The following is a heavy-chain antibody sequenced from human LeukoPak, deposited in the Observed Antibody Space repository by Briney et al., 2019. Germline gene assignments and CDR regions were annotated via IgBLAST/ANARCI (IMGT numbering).Heavy chain of an antibody. CDR3: NSQGSVVVVTTIHRDDGFDI. CDR2: IKSKTDGGTT. V-gene: IGHV3-15*01. Sequence: GGSLRPSCAASGFTFSNAWMSWVRQAPGKGLEWVGRIKSKTDGGTTDYAAPVKGRFTISRDDSKNTLYLQMNSLKTEDTAVYYCNSQGSVVVVTTIHRDDGFDIWGQGTMVTVSS. CDR1: GFTFSNAW. D-gene: IGHD2-21*02. J-gene: IGHJ3*02.